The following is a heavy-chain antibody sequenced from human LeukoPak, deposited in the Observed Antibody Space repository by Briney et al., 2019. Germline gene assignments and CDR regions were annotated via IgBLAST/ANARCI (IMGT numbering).Heavy chain of an antibody. Sequence: PSETLSLTCAVSGGSISSSNWWSWVRQPPGKGLEWIGEIYHSGSTNYDPSLKSRVTISVDKSKNQFSLKLSSVTAADTAVYYCARGQENCGGDCGVAYWGQGTLVTVSS. D-gene: IGHD2-21*02. CDR1: GGSISSSNW. V-gene: IGHV4-4*02. J-gene: IGHJ4*02. CDR3: ARGQENCGGDCGVAY. CDR2: IYHSGST.